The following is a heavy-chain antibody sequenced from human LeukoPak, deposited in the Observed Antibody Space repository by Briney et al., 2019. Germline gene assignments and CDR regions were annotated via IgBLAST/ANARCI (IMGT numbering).Heavy chain of an antibody. CDR2: INYSGST. D-gene: IGHD5-18*01. J-gene: IGHJ4*02. V-gene: IGHV4-39*01. Sequence: SETLSLTCTVSGGSISSTSYYWGWFRQPPGKGLEWIGTINYSGSTYYNPSLKGRVTISVDTSKNQFSLNLSSVTAADTAVYYCARRGGYRYGFNYWGQGTLVTVSS. CDR1: GGSISSTSYY. CDR3: ARRGGYRYGFNY.